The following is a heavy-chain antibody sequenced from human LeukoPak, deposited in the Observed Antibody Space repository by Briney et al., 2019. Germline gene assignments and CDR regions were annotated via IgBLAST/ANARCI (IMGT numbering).Heavy chain of an antibody. Sequence: GGSLRLSCAASGFTFSSFSMNWVRQAPGKGLEWVSYIRSGGTNTDYTGSVKGRFTISRDNSKNTLYLQMNSLRAEDTAVYYCAKDSAFWGSKADYWGQGTLVTVSS. V-gene: IGHV3-48*01. D-gene: IGHD3-16*01. CDR3: AKDSAFWGSKADY. J-gene: IGHJ4*02. CDR1: GFTFSSFS. CDR2: IRSGGTNT.